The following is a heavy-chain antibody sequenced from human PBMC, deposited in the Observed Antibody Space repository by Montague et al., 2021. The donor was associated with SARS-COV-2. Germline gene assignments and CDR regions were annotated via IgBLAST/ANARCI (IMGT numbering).Heavy chain of an antibody. Sequence: ETLSLTCSVSGVSISSGSYYWSWVRQPPGKGLEWIGYVYHTRSTNYNPSLKSRVTLSIDTSKNQFSLNLTSVTAADTAVYYCVREKYYFDDSGSRWGQGTLVTV. D-gene: IGHD3-22*01. CDR1: GVSISSGSYY. CDR3: VREKYYFDDSGSR. V-gene: IGHV4-61*01. J-gene: IGHJ4*02. CDR2: VYHTRST.